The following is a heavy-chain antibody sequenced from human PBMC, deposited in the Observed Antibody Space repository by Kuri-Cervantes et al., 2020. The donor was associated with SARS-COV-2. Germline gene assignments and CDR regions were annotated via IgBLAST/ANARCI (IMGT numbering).Heavy chain of an antibody. CDR1: GGSISSYY. CDR2: IYNSGST. CDR3: ARVSGSGSNWAWYFDL. V-gene: IGHV4-59*01. J-gene: IGHJ2*01. Sequence: SETLSLTCTVSGGSISSYYWSWIRQPPGKGLEGIGYIYNSGSTNYNPSLKSRVTISVDTSKNQFSLKLSSVTAADTAVYHCARVSGSGSNWAWYFDLWGRGTLVTVSS. D-gene: IGHD1-26*01.